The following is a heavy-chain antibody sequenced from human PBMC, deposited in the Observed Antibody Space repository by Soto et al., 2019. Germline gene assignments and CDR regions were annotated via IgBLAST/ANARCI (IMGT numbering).Heavy chain of an antibody. CDR1: GYTFTVYY. CDR3: ARQRKGAAAGPVDAFDI. V-gene: IGHV1-2*02. CDR2: ISPNSGGT. J-gene: IGHJ3*02. D-gene: IGHD6-13*01. Sequence: QVHLVQSGAEVKKPGASVKVSCKASGYTFTVYYMHWVRQAPGQGLEWMGWISPNSGGTFAAQKFQGRATMTXDXSXNXXYMELTSLKSDDTAVYYCARQRKGAAAGPVDAFDIWGQGTMVTVSS.